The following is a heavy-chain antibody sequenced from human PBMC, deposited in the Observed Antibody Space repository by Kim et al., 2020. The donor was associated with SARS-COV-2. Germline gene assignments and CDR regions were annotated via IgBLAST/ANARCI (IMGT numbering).Heavy chain of an antibody. Sequence: YAKSVKGRFIISRDDARNTVSLHMNSLRAEDTALYYCARWITSFDYWGQGTLVTVSS. V-gene: IGHV3-23*01. J-gene: IGHJ4*02. CDR3: ARWITSFDY. D-gene: IGHD2-2*03.